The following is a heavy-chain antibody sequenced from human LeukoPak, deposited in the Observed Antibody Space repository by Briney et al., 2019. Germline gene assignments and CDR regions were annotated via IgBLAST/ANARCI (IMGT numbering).Heavy chain of an antibody. D-gene: IGHD3-3*01. V-gene: IGHV3-30-3*02. CDR3: AKDGYDGNGVDV. J-gene: IGHJ6*02. CDR1: GFTFSSYA. Sequence: GGSLRLSCAASGFTFSSYATHWVRQAPGKGLEWVAVISYDGSNKYYADSVKGRFTISRDNSKNTLYLQMNSLRAEDTAVYYCAKDGYDGNGVDVWGQGTTVTVSS. CDR2: ISYDGSNK.